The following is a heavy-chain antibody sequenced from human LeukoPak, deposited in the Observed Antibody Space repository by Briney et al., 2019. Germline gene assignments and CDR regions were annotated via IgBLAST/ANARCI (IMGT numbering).Heavy chain of an antibody. J-gene: IGHJ4*02. CDR2: VDPEDGET. V-gene: IGHV1-69-2*01. Sequence: GATVKISCKASGYTFTDYYMHWVQQAPGKGLEWMGRVDPEDGETIYAEKFQGRVTITADTSTDTAYMELSSLRSEDTAVYYCATEKYSSSPPLRYWGQGTLVTVSS. CDR3: ATEKYSSSPPLRY. D-gene: IGHD6-6*01. CDR1: GYTFTDYY.